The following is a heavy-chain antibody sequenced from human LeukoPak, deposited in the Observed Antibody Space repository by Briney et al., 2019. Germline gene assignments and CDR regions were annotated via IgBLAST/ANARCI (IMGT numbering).Heavy chain of an antibody. J-gene: IGHJ3*02. V-gene: IGHV4-30-4*08. CDR1: GGSISSGDYY. Sequence: SQTLSLTCTVSGGSISSGDYYWSWIRQPPGKGLEWIGYIYYSGSTYYNPSLKSRVTISVDTSKNQFSLKLSSVTAADMAVYYCARALTDGAFDIWGQGTMVTVSS. CDR2: IYYSGST. D-gene: IGHD2-8*02. CDR3: ARALTDGAFDI.